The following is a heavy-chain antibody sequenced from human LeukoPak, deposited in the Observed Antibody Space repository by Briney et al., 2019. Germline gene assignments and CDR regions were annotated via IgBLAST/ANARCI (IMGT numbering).Heavy chain of an antibody. D-gene: IGHD5-12*01. CDR1: GGSISSSSYY. J-gene: IGHJ4*02. Sequence: SETLSLTCTVSGGSISSSSYYWGWIRQPPGKGLEWIGSIYYSRSTYYNPSLKSRVTISVDTSKNQFSLKLSSVTAADTAVYYCRYVDIVATDLSDYWGQGTLVTVSS. CDR2: IYYSRST. V-gene: IGHV4-39*01. CDR3: RYVDIVATDLSDY.